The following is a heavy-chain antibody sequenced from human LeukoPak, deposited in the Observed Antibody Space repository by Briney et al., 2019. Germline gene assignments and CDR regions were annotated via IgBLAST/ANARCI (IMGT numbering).Heavy chain of an antibody. D-gene: IGHD3-3*01. V-gene: IGHV3-21*01. Sequence: GGSLRLSCAASGFTFSSYSMNWVRQAPGKGLEWVSSISSSSSYIYYADSVKGRFTISRDNAKNSLYLQMNSLRAEDTAVYYCARDSDFWSGYLNYYYDYGMDVWGQGTTVTVSS. CDR1: GFTFSSYS. CDR2: ISSSSSYI. CDR3: ARDSDFWSGYLNYYYDYGMDV. J-gene: IGHJ6*02.